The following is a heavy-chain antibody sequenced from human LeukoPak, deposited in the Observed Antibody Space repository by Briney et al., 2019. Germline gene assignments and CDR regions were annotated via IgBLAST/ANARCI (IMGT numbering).Heavy chain of an antibody. Sequence: GGSLRLSCAASGFTFSSYGMHWVRQAPGKGLEWVAVIWYDGSNKYYADSVKGRFTISRDNSKNTLYLQMNSLRAEDTAVYYCASSGYSSSWNYYYGMDVWGQGTTVTVSS. V-gene: IGHV3-30*19. D-gene: IGHD6-13*01. CDR1: GFTFSSYG. CDR2: IWYDGSNK. CDR3: ASSGYSSSWNYYYGMDV. J-gene: IGHJ6*02.